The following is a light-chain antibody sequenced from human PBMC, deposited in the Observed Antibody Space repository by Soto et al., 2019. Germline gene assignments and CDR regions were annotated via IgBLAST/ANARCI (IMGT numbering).Light chain of an antibody. CDR1: SNDVGGYNY. Sequence: QSALTQPASVSGSPGQSITISCTGTSNDVGGYNYVSWYQQHPGKAPKLMIYDVSKRPSGVSNRFSGSKSGNTASLTISGLQSEDEADYYCNSYTGSTTPYVFGTGTKLTVL. J-gene: IGLJ1*01. CDR2: DVS. CDR3: NSYTGSTTPYV. V-gene: IGLV2-14*03.